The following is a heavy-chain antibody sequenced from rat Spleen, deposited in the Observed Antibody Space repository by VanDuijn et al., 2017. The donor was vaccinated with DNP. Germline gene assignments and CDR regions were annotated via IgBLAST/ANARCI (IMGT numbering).Heavy chain of an antibody. Sequence: EVQLVESGGGLVQPGRSLKLSCAASGFTFSDYNMAWVRQAPKKGLEWVATISYDGSSTYYRDSVKGRFTISRDNAKSTLYLQMDSLRSEDTATYYCARHWLRMDAWGQGTSVTVSS. V-gene: IGHV5-7*01. CDR2: ISYDGSST. J-gene: IGHJ4*01. CDR3: ARHWLRMDA. CDR1: GFTFSDYN. D-gene: IGHD1-11*01.